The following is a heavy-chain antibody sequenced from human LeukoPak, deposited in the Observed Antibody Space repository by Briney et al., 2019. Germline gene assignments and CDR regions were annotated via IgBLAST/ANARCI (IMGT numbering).Heavy chain of an antibody. D-gene: IGHD3-3*01. CDR2: IYYSGST. CDR3: ARRKYDFWSGYYDLDY. Sequence: SETLSLTCTLSGGSISSSIYYWGWIRQPPGKGLEWIGSIYYSGSTYYNPSFKSRVTMSVDTSKNHFSLKLSSVTAADTAVYYCARRKYDFWSGYYDLDYWGQGTLVTVSS. V-gene: IGHV4-39*02. CDR1: GGSISSSIYY. J-gene: IGHJ4*02.